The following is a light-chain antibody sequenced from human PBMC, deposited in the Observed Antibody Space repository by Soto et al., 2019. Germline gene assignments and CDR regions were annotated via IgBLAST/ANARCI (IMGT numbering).Light chain of an antibody. J-gene: IGKJ1*01. CDR1: QSVSSN. CDR3: QQYGGPTET. CDR2: SAS. Sequence: EIVMTQSPATLSVSPGERATLSCRASQSVSSNLAWYQQKPGQAPRLLIYSASVRASGIPDRLTGGGSGTDFTLSISRLEPEDFAVYYCQQYGGPTETFGQGTKVDIK. V-gene: IGKV3-20*01.